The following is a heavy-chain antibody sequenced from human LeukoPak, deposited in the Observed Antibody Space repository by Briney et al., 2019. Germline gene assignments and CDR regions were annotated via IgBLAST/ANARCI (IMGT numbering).Heavy chain of an antibody. V-gene: IGHV3-74*01. CDR1: GFTFTSYC. CDR2: VNSDGSST. Sequence: PGGSLRLSYAASGFTFTSYCMHWVRQAPGKGLVWVSRVNSDGSSTTYADAVKGRFTISRDNAKNTLYLQMNRMRAEDTAVYYCARGRYYGMDVWGQGTTVTVSS. J-gene: IGHJ6*02. CDR3: ARGRYYGMDV.